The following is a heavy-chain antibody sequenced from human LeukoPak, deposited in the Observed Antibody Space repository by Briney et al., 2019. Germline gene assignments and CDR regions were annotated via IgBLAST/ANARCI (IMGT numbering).Heavy chain of an antibody. CDR2: ISASSDST. Sequence: PGGSLRLSCAASGLTFSSYAMSWVRQAPGKGLEWVSCISASSDSTYYAGSVKGRFTISRDNSKNTLYLHMNSLRAEDAAVYYCAKVRSTMVRGVLDSWGQGTLVTVSS. CDR3: AKVRSTMVRGVLDS. J-gene: IGHJ4*02. CDR1: GLTFSSYA. V-gene: IGHV3-23*01. D-gene: IGHD3-10*01.